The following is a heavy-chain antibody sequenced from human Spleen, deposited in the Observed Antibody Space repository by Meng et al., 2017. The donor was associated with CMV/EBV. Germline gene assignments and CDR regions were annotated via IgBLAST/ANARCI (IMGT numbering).Heavy chain of an antibody. J-gene: IGHJ4*02. V-gene: IGHV3-23*01. CDR1: GFTVSSNY. CDR3: ANLALAAPDTRRSYFDY. D-gene: IGHD6-13*01. Sequence: GESLKISCAASGFTVSSNYMNWVRQAPGKGLEWVSAISGGGGNTYYAESVKGRFTISRDNSRNTLYLQMNSLRAEDTAVYYCANLALAAPDTRRSYFDYWGQGTLVTVSS. CDR2: ISGGGGNT.